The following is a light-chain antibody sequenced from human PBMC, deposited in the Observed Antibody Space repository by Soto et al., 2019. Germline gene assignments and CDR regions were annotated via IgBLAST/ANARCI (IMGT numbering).Light chain of an antibody. CDR1: QSVPRSY. CDR3: NQYAWSPLT. J-gene: IGKJ5*01. CDR2: DAS. Sequence: MVLTQSPGTLSLSPGERATLSCRASQSVPRSYLGWYQQRPGQAPRLHIYDASNRATGIPDRFSGSESGTDSNLTISRLEPEDFAVYYCNQYAWSPLTFGERTRLEIK. V-gene: IGKV3-20*01.